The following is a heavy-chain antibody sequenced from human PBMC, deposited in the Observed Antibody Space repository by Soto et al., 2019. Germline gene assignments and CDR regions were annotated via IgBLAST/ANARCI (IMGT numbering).Heavy chain of an antibody. D-gene: IGHD2-8*01. V-gene: IGHV1-46*01. J-gene: IGHJ4*02. Sequence: ASVKVSCKASGYTFTSYYMHWVRHAPGQGLEWMGIINPSGGSTSYAQKFQGRVTMTRDTSTSTVYMELSSLKASDTAMYYCARLECPQCSIDHWGQGTLVTVSS. CDR2: INPSGGST. CDR3: ARLECPQCSIDH. CDR1: GYTFTSYY.